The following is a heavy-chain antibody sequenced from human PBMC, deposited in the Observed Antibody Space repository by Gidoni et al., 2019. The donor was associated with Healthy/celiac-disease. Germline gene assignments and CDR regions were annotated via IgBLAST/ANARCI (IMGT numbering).Heavy chain of an antibody. CDR1: GFTFTSYA. CDR2: ISSSGGST. V-gene: IGHV3-23*01. Sequence: EVQLLESGGGLVQPGGSLRPSCAASGFTFTSYALSWVRQAPGKGLAWVSAISSSGGSTYYADSVKGRFTISRDNSKNTLYLQMNSLRAEDTAVYYCAKDLGSEYDFWSGYCADYWGQGTLVTVSS. CDR3: AKDLGSEYDFWSGYCADY. D-gene: IGHD3-3*01. J-gene: IGHJ4*02.